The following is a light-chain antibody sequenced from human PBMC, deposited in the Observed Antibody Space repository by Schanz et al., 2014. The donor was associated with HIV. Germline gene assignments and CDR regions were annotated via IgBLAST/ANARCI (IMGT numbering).Light chain of an antibody. J-gene: IGKJ1*01. CDR2: KAS. V-gene: IGKV1-5*03. CDR3: QQYQTYSRT. Sequence: DIQMTQSPSTLSASVGDRVTITCRASQSIDRWLAWYQQKPGEAPKLLVYKASTLEGGVPSRFSGSGAGTEFTLTISSLLPDDFATYYCQQYQTYSRTFGQRTKVQIK. CDR1: QSIDRW.